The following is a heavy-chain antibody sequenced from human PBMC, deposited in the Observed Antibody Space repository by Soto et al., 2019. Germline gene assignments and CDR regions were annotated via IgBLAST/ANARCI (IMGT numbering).Heavy chain of an antibody. V-gene: IGHV1-69*02. CDR1: GGTFSSYT. Sequence: SVKVSCKASGGTFSSYTISWVRQAPGQGLEWMGRIIPILGIANYAQKFQGRVTITADKSTSTAYMELSSLRSEDTAVYYCARGTIFGVENNWFDPWGQGTLVTVSS. J-gene: IGHJ5*02. CDR2: IIPILGIA. D-gene: IGHD3-3*01. CDR3: ARGTIFGVENNWFDP.